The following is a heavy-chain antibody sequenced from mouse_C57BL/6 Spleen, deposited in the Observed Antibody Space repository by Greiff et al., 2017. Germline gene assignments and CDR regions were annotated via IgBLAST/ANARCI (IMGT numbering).Heavy chain of an antibody. D-gene: IGHD2-1*01. J-gene: IGHJ1*03. CDR1: GYAFSSSW. CDR2: IYPGDGDT. Sequence: VQVVESGPELVKPGASVKISCKASGYAFSSSWMNWVKQRPGTGLEWIGRIYPGDGDTNYNGKVKGKATLTADKSSSTAYMQLSSLTSEDSAVYFCAKIYYGNEGYFDVWGTGTTVTVSS. V-gene: IGHV1-82*01. CDR3: AKIYYGNEGYFDV.